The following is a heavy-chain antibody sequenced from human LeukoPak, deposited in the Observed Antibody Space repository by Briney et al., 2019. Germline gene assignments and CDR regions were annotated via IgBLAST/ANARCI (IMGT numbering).Heavy chain of an antibody. V-gene: IGHV3-23*03. CDR1: GFTFSSCA. CDR3: AREAVMPVAPVKIGTSDRPLYEYYGLDV. D-gene: IGHD1/OR15-1a*01. J-gene: IGHJ6*02. Sequence: GESLRLSCAASGFTFSSCAMSWVRQAPGKGLEWVSVIYGDDETNYADSVKGRFTISRDNSKNTLYLQMNSLRADDTAVYYCAREAVMPVAPVKIGTSDRPLYEYYGLDVWGQGTTVTVS. CDR2: IYGDDET.